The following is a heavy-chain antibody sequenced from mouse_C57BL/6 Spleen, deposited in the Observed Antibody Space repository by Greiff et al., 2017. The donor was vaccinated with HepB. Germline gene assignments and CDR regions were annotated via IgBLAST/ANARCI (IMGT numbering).Heavy chain of an antibody. CDR1: GYTFTSYG. J-gene: IGHJ3*01. CDR3: AGGQLRLPLTY. Sequence: QVHVKQSGAELARPGASVKLSCKASGYTFTSYGISWVKQRTGQGLEWIGEIYPRSGNTYYNEKFKGKATLTADKSSSTAYMELRSLTSEDSAVYVCAGGQLRLPLTYWGQGTLVTVSA. V-gene: IGHV1-81*01. CDR2: IYPRSGNT. D-gene: IGHD3-2*02.